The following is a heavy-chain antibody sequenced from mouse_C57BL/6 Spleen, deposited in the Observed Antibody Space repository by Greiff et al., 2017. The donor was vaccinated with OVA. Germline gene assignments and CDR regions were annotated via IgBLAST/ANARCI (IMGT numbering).Heavy chain of an antibody. CDR1: GFTFTAYY. V-gene: IGHV7-3*01. CDR2: IRNKANGYTK. J-gene: IGHJ2*01. D-gene: IGHD6-5*01. Sequence: EVQRVESGGGLVQPGGSLSLSCAASGFTFTAYYMSWVRQPPGKALEWFGFIRNKANGYTKEYSAAEKGRLISAKDNSQSILYLQMSALSAEDSATDCCARFLCLTHFDYWGQGTTLTVSS. CDR3: ARFLCLTHFDY.